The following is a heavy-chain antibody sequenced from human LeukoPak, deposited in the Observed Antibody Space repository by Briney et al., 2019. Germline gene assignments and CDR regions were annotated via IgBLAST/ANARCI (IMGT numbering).Heavy chain of an antibody. D-gene: IGHD3-3*01. J-gene: IGHJ6*02. V-gene: IGHV1-2*02. Sequence: ASVKVSCKASGYTFTDYYMHWVRQAPGQGLGWMGWINPNSGGTNYAQKFQGRVTMTRDTSISTAYMELSRLRSDDTAVYYCARDSRFLEWSIIYGMDVWGRGTTVTVSS. CDR3: ARDSRFLEWSIIYGMDV. CDR2: INPNSGGT. CDR1: GYTFTDYY.